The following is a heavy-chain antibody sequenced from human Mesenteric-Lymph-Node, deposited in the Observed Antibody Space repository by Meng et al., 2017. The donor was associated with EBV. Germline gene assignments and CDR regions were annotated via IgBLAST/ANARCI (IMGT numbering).Heavy chain of an antibody. Sequence: VELGGWGSKPCASVNVPWTRCGYTFMGYQIHWGRQAPVQGLEWLGIINPSGGATNYAQKFQDRVTMTSDTSTSTVYLELSSLTSDDTAVYYCAKDEDSEGQLEHWGQGSLVTVSS. CDR3: AKDEDSEGQLEH. D-gene: IGHD6-13*01. CDR2: INPSGGAT. CDR1: GYTFMGYQ. V-gene: IGHV1-46*01. J-gene: IGHJ4*02.